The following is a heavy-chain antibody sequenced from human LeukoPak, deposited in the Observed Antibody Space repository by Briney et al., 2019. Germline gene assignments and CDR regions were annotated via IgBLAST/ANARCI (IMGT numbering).Heavy chain of an antibody. J-gene: IGHJ6*02. CDR1: GFTFSDYY. CDR3: ARDAYCSSTSCFTYYYYGMDV. CDR2: ISSSGSTI. Sequence: GGSLRLSCAASGFTFSDYYMSWIRQAPGKGLEWVSYISSSGSTIYYADSVKGRFTISRDNAKNSLYLQMNSLRAEDTAVYYCARDAYCSSTSCFTYYYYGMDVWGQGTTVTVSS. V-gene: IGHV3-11*01. D-gene: IGHD2-2*01.